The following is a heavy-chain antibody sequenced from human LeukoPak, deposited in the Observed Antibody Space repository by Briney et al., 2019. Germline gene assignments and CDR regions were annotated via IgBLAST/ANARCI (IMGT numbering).Heavy chain of an antibody. CDR3: SRGPILLWIHNGMDV. Sequence: GGSLRLSCIASGFIFGDHAMSRVRQAPGKGLEWVGFIRSKAYGATTEYAASVKGRFTISRDDSNGIAYLQMDYLKTEDTALYYCSRGPILLWIHNGMDVRGQGTTVTVSS. V-gene: IGHV3-49*04. D-gene: IGHD3-10*01. J-gene: IGHJ6*02. CDR2: IRSKAYGATT. CDR1: GFIFGDHA.